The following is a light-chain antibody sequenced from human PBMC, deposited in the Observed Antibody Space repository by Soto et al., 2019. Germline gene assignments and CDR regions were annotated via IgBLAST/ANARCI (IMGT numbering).Light chain of an antibody. CDR2: EVT. Sequence: QSALTQPASVSGSPGQSITISCIGSSSDVGGYNYVSWYQQHPGKAPKLMIYEVTNRPSGVSNRFSGSKSGNSASLTISGLQAEDEADYYCSSYTSSSILVFGGGTKVTV. V-gene: IGLV2-14*01. J-gene: IGLJ2*01. CDR1: SSDVGGYNY. CDR3: SSYTSSSILV.